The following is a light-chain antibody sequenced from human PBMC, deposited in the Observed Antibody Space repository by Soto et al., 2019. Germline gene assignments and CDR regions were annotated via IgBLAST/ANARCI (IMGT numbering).Light chain of an antibody. CDR1: SSNIGSNT. CDR3: ATWDDSLNGGV. CDR2: SNN. V-gene: IGLV1-44*01. J-gene: IGLJ3*02. Sequence: QSVLTQPPSASATPGQRVTISCSGGSSNIGSNTVNWYQQLPGTAPKLLIYSNNQRPSGVPDRFSGSKSGTSASLAISGLQSEDEGDYYCATWDDSLNGGVFGGGTKLTVL.